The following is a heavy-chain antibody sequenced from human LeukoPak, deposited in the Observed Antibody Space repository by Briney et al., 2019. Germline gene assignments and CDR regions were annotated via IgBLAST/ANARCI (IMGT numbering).Heavy chain of an antibody. Sequence: GASLQISCQGSGSLFTSYWIGGGRQLPGKGGEGMGIIYPGDSDTKYSPSFQGQVTISADKSISTAYLQWSSLKASDTAMYYCARQGYDENWFDHWGQGTLVTVSS. CDR2: IYPGDSDT. CDR1: GSLFTSYW. J-gene: IGHJ5*02. CDR3: ARQGYDENWFDH. V-gene: IGHV5-51*01. D-gene: IGHD3-16*01.